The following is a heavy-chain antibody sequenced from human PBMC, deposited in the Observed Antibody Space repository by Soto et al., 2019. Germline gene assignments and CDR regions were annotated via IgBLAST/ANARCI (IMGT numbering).Heavy chain of an antibody. CDR3: ARDRVTIFGVVITRVGWFDP. D-gene: IGHD3-3*01. CDR1: GYTFTSYA. Sequence: ASVKVSCKASGYTFTSYAMHWVRQAPGQRLEWMGWINAGNGNTKYSQKFQGRVTITRDTSASTAYMELSSLRSEDTAVYYCARDRVTIFGVVITRVGWFDPWGQGTLVTVSS. CDR2: INAGNGNT. J-gene: IGHJ5*02. V-gene: IGHV1-3*01.